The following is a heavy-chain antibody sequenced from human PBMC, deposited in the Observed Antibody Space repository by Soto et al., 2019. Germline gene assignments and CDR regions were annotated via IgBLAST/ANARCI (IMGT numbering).Heavy chain of an antibody. CDR3: AGATMIVVVRTGAFDI. D-gene: IGHD3-22*01. J-gene: IGHJ3*02. Sequence: QVQLVQSGAEVKKPGSSVKVSCKASGGTFSSYAISWVRQAPGHGLEWMGGIIPIFGTANYAQKFQGRVTITADESTSTAYMELSSLRSEDTAVYYCAGATMIVVVRTGAFDIWGQGTMVTVSS. CDR1: GGTFSSYA. CDR2: IIPIFGTA. V-gene: IGHV1-69*01.